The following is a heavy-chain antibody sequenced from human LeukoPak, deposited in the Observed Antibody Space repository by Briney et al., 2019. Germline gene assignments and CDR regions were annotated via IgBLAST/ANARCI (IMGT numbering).Heavy chain of an antibody. CDR2: INAGNGNT. J-gene: IGHJ4*02. CDR1: GYTFTSYA. V-gene: IGHV1-3*01. CDR3: ARFMTTVTLFDY. Sequence: ASVKVSCKASGYTFTSYAMHWVRQAPGQRLEWMGWINAGNGNTKYSQKFQGRVTITRDTSASTAYMELSSLRSEDAAVYYCARFMTTVTLFDYWGQGTLVTVPS. D-gene: IGHD4-17*01.